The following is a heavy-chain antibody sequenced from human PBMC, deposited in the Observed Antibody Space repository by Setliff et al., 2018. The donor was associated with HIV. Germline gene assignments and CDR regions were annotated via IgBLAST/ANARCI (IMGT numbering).Heavy chain of an antibody. J-gene: IGHJ3*02. D-gene: IGHD3-10*01. V-gene: IGHV1-18*01. CDR2: ISAYNGNT. Sequence: ASVKVSCKASGYTFTSYGISWVRQAPGQGLEWMGWISAYNGNTNYAQKLQGRGTMTTDTSTSTAYMGLRSLRSDDTAVYYCAKSPELLWFGESQPHAFDIWGQGTMVTVS. CDR1: GYTFTSYG. CDR3: AKSPELLWFGESQPHAFDI.